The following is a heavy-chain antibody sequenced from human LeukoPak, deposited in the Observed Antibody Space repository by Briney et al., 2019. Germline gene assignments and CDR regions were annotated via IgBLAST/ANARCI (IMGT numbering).Heavy chain of an antibody. D-gene: IGHD3-16*02. J-gene: IGHJ3*02. CDR1: GYSFTDYW. CDR3: ARSRAETVPVWGSYRHHDAFDI. V-gene: IGHV5-51*01. Sequence: GESLKISCKGSGYSFTDYWIGWVRQMPGKGLEWMGIIYPGDSDTTYKPSFQGQVTISADKSISTAYLQWSSLKASDTAMYYCARSRAETVPVWGSYRHHDAFDIWGQGTMVTVSS. CDR2: IYPGDSDT.